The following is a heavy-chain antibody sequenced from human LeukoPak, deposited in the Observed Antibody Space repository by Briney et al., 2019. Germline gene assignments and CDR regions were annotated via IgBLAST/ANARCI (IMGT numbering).Heavy chain of an antibody. D-gene: IGHD3-22*01. CDR3: AHRRDSSGYQYRYWFAP. Sequence: SGPTLVNPTQTLTLTYTFSGFSLTTSGVGVGWIRQPPGKALEWLALINWDDQKVYSPSLQSRLSITKDTSKNQVVLTMTNVDPVDTATYYCAHRRDSSGYQYRYWFAPWGQGTLVTVSS. V-gene: IGHV2-5*02. CDR2: INWDDQK. J-gene: IGHJ5*02. CDR1: GFSLTTSGVG.